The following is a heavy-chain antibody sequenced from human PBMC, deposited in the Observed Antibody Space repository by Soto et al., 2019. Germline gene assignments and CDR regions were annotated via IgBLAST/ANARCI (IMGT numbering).Heavy chain of an antibody. CDR1: VGSISSGGYS. Sequence: SETLSLTCAVSVGSISSGGYSWTWIRQPPGKGLEWIGYIYHSGSTYYNPSLKSRVTISVDRSKNQFSLKLNSVTAADTAVYYCARVPDVWGQGTTVTVSS. V-gene: IGHV4-30-2*01. CDR2: IYHSGST. J-gene: IGHJ6*02. CDR3: ARVPDV.